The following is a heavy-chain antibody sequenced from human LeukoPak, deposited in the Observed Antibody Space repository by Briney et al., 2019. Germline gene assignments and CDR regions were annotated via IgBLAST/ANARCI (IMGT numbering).Heavy chain of an antibody. CDR2: IYYSGST. V-gene: IGHV4-30-4*07. D-gene: IGHD6-13*01. CDR1: GGSISSGGYS. J-gene: IGHJ4*02. CDR3: ASQGRIAAQAFDY. Sequence: NPSEPLSLTCAVSGGSISSGGYSWSWIRQPPGKGLEWIGYIYYSGSTYYNPSLKSRVTISVDTSKNQFSLKLSSVTAADTAVYYCASQGRIAAQAFDYWGQGTLVTVSS.